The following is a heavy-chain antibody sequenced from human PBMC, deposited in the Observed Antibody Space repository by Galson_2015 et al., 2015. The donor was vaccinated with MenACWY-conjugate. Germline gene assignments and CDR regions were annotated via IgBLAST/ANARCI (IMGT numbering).Heavy chain of an antibody. Sequence: SLRLSCAASGFTFSSYAMSWVRQAPGKGLEWVSAISGSGGSTYYADSVKGRFTISRDNSKNTLYLQMNSLRAEDTAVYYCAKDLSMIVVTGWFDPWGQGTLVTVSS. CDR3: AKDLSMIVVTGWFDP. J-gene: IGHJ5*02. D-gene: IGHD3-22*01. CDR2: ISGSGGST. CDR1: GFTFSSYA. V-gene: IGHV3-23*01.